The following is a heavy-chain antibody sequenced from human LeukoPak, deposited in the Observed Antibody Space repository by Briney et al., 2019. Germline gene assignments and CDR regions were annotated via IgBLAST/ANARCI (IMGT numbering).Heavy chain of an antibody. Sequence: ASVKVSCKASGYTFTSYDINWVRQATGQGLEWMGWMNPNSGNTGYAQKFQGRVTMTRDTSTSTVYMELSSLRSEDTAVYYCARSFSPAGYFDYWGQGTLVTVSS. J-gene: IGHJ4*02. CDR2: MNPNSGNT. D-gene: IGHD3-3*01. CDR1: GYTFTSYD. V-gene: IGHV1-8*02. CDR3: ARSFSPAGYFDY.